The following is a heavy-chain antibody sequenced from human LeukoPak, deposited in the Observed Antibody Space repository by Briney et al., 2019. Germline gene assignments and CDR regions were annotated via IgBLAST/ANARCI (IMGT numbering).Heavy chain of an antibody. V-gene: IGHV4-61*02. Sequence: SETLSLTCTVSGGSISSGSYYWSWIRQPAGKGLEWIGRIYTSGSTNYNPSLKSRVTISVDTSKNQFSLKLSSVTAADTAVYYCARHGRYGVPHFDYWGQGTLVTVSS. CDR3: ARHGRYGVPHFDY. D-gene: IGHD3-16*01. CDR2: IYTSGST. CDR1: GGSISSGSYY. J-gene: IGHJ4*02.